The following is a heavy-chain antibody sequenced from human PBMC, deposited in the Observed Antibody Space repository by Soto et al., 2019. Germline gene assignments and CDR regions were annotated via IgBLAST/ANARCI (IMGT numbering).Heavy chain of an antibody. CDR1: GGSFSGYY. D-gene: IGHD2-21*02. CDR3: ARAPLEPSLNPYCGGDCGLEPLYFDY. CDR2: INHSGST. J-gene: IGHJ4*02. V-gene: IGHV4-34*01. Sequence: SETLSLTCAVYGGSFSGYYWSWIRQPPGKGLEWIGEINHSGSTNYNPSLKSRVTISVDTSKNQFSLKLSSVTAADTAVYYCARAPLEPSLNPYCGGDCGLEPLYFDYWGQGTLVTVSS.